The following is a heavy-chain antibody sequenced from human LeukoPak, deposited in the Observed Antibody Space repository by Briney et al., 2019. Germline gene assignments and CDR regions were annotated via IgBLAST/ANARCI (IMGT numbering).Heavy chain of an antibody. CDR1: GGSFSGYY. J-gene: IGHJ5*02. V-gene: IGHV4-34*01. CDR2: INHSEST. Sequence: SETLSLTCAVYGGSFSGYYWSWIRQPPGKGLEWIGEINHSESTNYNPSLKSRVTISVDTSKDQFSLKLSSVTAADTAVYYCARGNKYYYDSSGYPRWFDPWGQGTLVTVSS. CDR3: ARGNKYYYDSSGYPRWFDP. D-gene: IGHD3-22*01.